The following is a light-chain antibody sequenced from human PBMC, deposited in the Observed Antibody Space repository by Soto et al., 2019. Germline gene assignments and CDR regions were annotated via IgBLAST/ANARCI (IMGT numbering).Light chain of an antibody. CDR3: QEFKAYAPS. CDR1: QGISAY. V-gene: IGKV1-9*01. J-gene: IGKJ4*01. Sequence: DIQLTQSPSFLSASVGDRVTISCRARQGISAYLACYQQKPGKAPKLLIFGASTLQSGGPSRFSGSASGTEITLTISSLQPKDFATYFCQEFKAYAPSFGGGTKLEI. CDR2: GAS.